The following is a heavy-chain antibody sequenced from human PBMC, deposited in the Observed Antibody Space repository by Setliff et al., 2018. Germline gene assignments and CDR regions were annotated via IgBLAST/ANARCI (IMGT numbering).Heavy chain of an antibody. CDR2: ITHDGSNK. D-gene: IGHD2-21*01. J-gene: IGHJ4*02. V-gene: IGHV3-30*03. Sequence: PGGSLRLSCAASGFTFSSYGMHWVRQAPGKGREWVAVITHDGSNKYYADSVRARVTISRDISKNTLYLQMNSLGAEDTAVYYCARGGDYCGGECYIPPTDSYWGQGTLVTVSS. CDR1: GFTFSSYG. CDR3: ARGGDYCGGECYIPPTDSY.